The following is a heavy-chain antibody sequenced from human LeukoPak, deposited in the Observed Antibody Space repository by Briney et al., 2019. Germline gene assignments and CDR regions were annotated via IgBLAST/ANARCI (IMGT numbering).Heavy chain of an antibody. CDR2: IRSKAYGGTT. D-gene: IGHD5-12*01. J-gene: IGHJ4*02. CDR1: GFTVSSNY. V-gene: IGHV3-49*03. Sequence: GGSLRLSCAASGFTVSSNYMSWFRQAPGKGLEWVGFIRSKAYGGTTEYAASVKGRFTISRDDSKSIAYLQMNSLKTEDTAVYYCTRDVATIRALYYFDYWGQGTLVTVSS. CDR3: TRDVATIRALYYFDY.